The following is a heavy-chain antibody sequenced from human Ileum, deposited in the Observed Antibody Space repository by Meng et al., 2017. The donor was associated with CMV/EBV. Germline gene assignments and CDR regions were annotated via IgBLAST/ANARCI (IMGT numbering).Heavy chain of an antibody. CDR3: AREPPSGQQLD. CDR2: ISYSGNT. J-gene: IGHJ4*02. Sequence: HLQLHEAGPGLVKPPEPPSITCPVSGGSSSSPPYFWGWIRQPPGKGLEWIATISYSGNTYYNPSLKSPVTISLDTSKNQFSLNLTSVTAADTAVYYCAREPPSGQQLDWGQGTLVTVSS. V-gene: IGHV4-39*07. D-gene: IGHD6-13*01. CDR1: GGSSSSPPYF.